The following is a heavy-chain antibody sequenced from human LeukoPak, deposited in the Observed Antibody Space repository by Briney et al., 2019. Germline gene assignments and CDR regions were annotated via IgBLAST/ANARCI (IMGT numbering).Heavy chain of an antibody. CDR1: RFTFSNYW. J-gene: IGHJ4*02. CDR2: ISSDSSYI. D-gene: IGHD3-10*02. Sequence: PGGSLRLSCAASRFTFSNYWMTWVRQAPGKGLEWVASISSDSSYIDYADSVKGRFTISRDNAKNSLFLKTDTLRGDDTGIYYCARDPNVLGITPYYFDFWGQGTLVTVSS. V-gene: IGHV3-21*01. CDR3: ARDPNVLGITPYYFDF.